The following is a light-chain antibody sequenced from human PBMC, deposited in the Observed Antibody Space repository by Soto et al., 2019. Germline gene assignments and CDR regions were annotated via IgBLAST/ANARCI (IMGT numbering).Light chain of an antibody. CDR2: DVT. CDR3: SSYTSSNSYV. Sequence: QSALTQPASVSGSPGQWITISCTGTSSDVGAYNFVSWYQQHPGKAPKLMLYDVTNRPSGVSNRFSGSKSGNTASLTISGLQAEDEADYYCSSYTSSNSYVFGAGTKVTVL. V-gene: IGLV2-14*03. CDR1: SSDVGAYNF. J-gene: IGLJ1*01.